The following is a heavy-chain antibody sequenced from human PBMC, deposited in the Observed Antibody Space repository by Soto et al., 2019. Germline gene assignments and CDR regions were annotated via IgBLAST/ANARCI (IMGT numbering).Heavy chain of an antibody. V-gene: IGHV1-69*13. J-gene: IGHJ6*04. CDR1: GGTFSSYA. D-gene: IGHD3-22*01. CDR3: ARGGDVSSGYWPGYYYGMDV. Sequence: SVKVSCKASGGTFSSYAISWVRQAPGQGLEWMGGIIPIFGTANYAQKFQGRVTITADESTSTAYMELSSLRSEDTAVYYCARGGDVSSGYWPGYYYGMDVWGKGTTVTVSS. CDR2: IIPIFGTA.